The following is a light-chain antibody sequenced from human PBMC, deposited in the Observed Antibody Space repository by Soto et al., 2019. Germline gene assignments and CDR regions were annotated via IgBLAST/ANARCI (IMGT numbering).Light chain of an antibody. Sequence: QSALTQPASVSGSPGQSITISCTGTSSDVGAYNYVSWYQQLPDKAPKLMIYDVTYRPSGVSNRFSGSKSGNTASLTISELQAEDDADYFCSSYTTSSTLVFGGGTKVTVL. CDR3: SSYTTSSTLV. CDR1: SSDVGAYNY. CDR2: DVT. V-gene: IGLV2-14*03. J-gene: IGLJ3*02.